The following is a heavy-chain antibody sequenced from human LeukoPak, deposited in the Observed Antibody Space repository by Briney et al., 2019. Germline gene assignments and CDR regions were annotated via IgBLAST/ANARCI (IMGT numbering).Heavy chain of an antibody. D-gene: IGHD5-12*01. V-gene: IGHV1-18*01. Sequence: ASVKVSCKASGYTFTSYGISWVRQAPGQGLEWMGWISAYNGNTNYAQKLQGRVTMTTDTSTSTAYTELRSLRSDDTAVYYCARSSQYSGYEGKYNWFDPWGQGTLVTVSS. CDR1: GYTFTSYG. CDR3: ARSSQYSGYEGKYNWFDP. CDR2: ISAYNGNT. J-gene: IGHJ5*02.